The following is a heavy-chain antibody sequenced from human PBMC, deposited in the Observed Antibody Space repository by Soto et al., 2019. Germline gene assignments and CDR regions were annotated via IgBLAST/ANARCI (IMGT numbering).Heavy chain of an antibody. CDR1: GFTVTRYS. CDR3: ARESEDLSSNLDY. CDR2: XXXXXXXI. Sequence: PGGSLRLSCSASGFTVTRYSMSWVRQAPGKGLEWVXSXXXXXXXIXYGESLKGRLTISRDNAKNSMYLQMNTLRAEDTAVYYCARESEDLSSNLDYWGQGTLVTVSS. V-gene: IGHV3-21*06. J-gene: IGHJ4*02.